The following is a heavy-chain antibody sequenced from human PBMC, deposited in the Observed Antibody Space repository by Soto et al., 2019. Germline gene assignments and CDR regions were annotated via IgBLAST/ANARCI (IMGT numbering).Heavy chain of an antibody. CDR3: ARDQSPSSGWPGMDV. J-gene: IGHJ6*02. V-gene: IGHV1-2*02. CDR1: GYTFTDYY. D-gene: IGHD6-19*01. CDR2: INPNSGGT. Sequence: ASVKVSGKASGYTFTDYYMHWVRQAPGQGLEWMGWINPNSGGTSYAQKFQGRVTMTRDTSISTAYMELNRLRSDDTAVYYCARDQSPSSGWPGMDVWGQGTTVTVS.